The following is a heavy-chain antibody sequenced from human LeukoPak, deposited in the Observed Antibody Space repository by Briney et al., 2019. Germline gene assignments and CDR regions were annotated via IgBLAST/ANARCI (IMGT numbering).Heavy chain of an antibody. CDR1: GFTFRNYA. V-gene: IGHV3-23*01. Sequence: PGGSLRLSCSASGFTFRNYAMNWVRQAPGKGLEWVSVISGSSGDSTNYADSVKGRFTISRDNSKNTLYLQMNSLRAEDTALYYCAKDKSGRDNRYFDLWGRGTLVTVSS. D-gene: IGHD5-24*01. CDR3: AKDKSGRDNRYFDL. CDR2: ISGSSGDST. J-gene: IGHJ2*01.